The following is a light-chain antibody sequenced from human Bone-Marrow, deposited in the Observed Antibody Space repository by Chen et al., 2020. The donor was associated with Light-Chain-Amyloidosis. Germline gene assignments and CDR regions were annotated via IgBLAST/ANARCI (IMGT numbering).Light chain of an antibody. CDR3: QSYQGSSQGV. Sequence: NFMLPQPHTVSESPGKTVIISCTRSSGSIATNYVQWYQQRPGSSPTTVIYEDDQRPSGVPDRFSGSIDRSSNSASLTISGLKTEDEADYYCQSYQGSSQGVFGGGTKLTVL. J-gene: IGLJ3*02. CDR2: EDD. CDR1: SGSIATNY. V-gene: IGLV6-57*01.